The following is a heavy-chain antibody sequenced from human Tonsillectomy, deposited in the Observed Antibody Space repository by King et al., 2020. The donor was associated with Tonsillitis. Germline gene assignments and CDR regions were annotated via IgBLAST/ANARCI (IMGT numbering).Heavy chain of an antibody. D-gene: IGHD3-10*01. CDR2: IWYDGSNK. CDR1: GFTFSSYG. V-gene: IGHV3-33*01. Sequence: VQLVESGGGVVQPGRSLRLSCAASGFTFSSYGMHWVRQAPGKGLEWVAVIWYDGSNKYYADSVKGRFTISRDNSKNTLYLQMNSLRAEDTAVYYCARSYGSGSYYTLDYGMDVWGQGTTVTVSS. CDR3: ARSYGSGSYYTLDYGMDV. J-gene: IGHJ6*02.